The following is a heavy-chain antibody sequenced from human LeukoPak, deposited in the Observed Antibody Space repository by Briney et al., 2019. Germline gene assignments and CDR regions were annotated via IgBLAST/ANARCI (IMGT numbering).Heavy chain of an antibody. D-gene: IGHD6-13*01. V-gene: IGHV3-21*01. Sequence: PGGSLRLSCTASGFTFSSYSMNWVRQAPGKGLEWVSSISSSRSYIYYTDSLKGRFTVSRDNAKNSLDLQMNSLRAEDTAVYYCARARLGIAAGIDYWGQGTLVTVSS. CDR3: ARARLGIAAGIDY. CDR1: GFTFSSYS. J-gene: IGHJ4*02. CDR2: ISSSRSYI.